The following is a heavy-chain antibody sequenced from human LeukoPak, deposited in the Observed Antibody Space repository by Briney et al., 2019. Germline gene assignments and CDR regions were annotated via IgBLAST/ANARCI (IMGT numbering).Heavy chain of an antibody. CDR3: ARQGYSYGFPYYYYMDV. Sequence: SGTLSLTCTVSGGSISSSSYYWGWIRQPPGKGLEWIGSIYYSGSTYYNPSLKSRVTISVDTSKNQFSLKLSSVTAADTAVYYCARQGYSYGFPYYYYMDVWGKGTTVTISS. CDR2: IYYSGST. J-gene: IGHJ6*03. V-gene: IGHV4-39*01. D-gene: IGHD5-18*01. CDR1: GGSISSSSYY.